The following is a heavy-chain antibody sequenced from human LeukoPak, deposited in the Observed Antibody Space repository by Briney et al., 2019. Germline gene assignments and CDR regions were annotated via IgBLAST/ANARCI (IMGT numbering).Heavy chain of an antibody. J-gene: IGHJ3*02. V-gene: IGHV3-30*04. CDR3: ARVDDLDAFDT. CDR2: IGDDGSNK. Sequence: AGGSLRLSCAASGFTFSNYAMHWVRQAPGKGLEWVAVIGDDGSNKYYVDSVKGRFTISRDNSNNTVYLQMNSLRAEDTAVYYCARVDDLDAFDTWGQGTLVTVS. CDR1: GFTFSNYA. D-gene: IGHD2-2*03.